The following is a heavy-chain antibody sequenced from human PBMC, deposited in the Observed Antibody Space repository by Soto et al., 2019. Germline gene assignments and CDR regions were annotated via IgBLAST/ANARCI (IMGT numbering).Heavy chain of an antibody. Sequence: QVQLVESGGGVVQPGRSLRLSCAASGFTFSSYGMHWVRQAPGMGLEWVAVISYDGSNKYYADSVKGRFTISRDNSKNTLYLQMNSLRAEDTAVYYCAKDVSYCGGDCYSPWGQGTLVTVSS. D-gene: IGHD2-21*02. J-gene: IGHJ5*02. V-gene: IGHV3-30*18. CDR1: GFTFSSYG. CDR3: AKDVSYCGGDCYSP. CDR2: ISYDGSNK.